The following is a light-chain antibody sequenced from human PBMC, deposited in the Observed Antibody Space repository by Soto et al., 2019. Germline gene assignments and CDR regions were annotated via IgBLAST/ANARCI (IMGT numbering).Light chain of an antibody. J-gene: IGKJ4*01. CDR1: QSVSSS. CDR3: QQYNAWPPLT. V-gene: IGKV3-15*01. CDR2: GAS. Sequence: EIVLTQSPGTLSLSPGERATLSCRASQSVSSSVAWYQQKPGRAPRLLISGASTRATGIPARFSGSGSGTDFTLTISSLQSEDFAVYYCQQYNAWPPLTFGGGTKVDIK.